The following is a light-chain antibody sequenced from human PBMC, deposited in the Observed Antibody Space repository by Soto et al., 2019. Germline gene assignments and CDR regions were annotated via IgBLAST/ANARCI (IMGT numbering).Light chain of an antibody. V-gene: IGLV3-21*04. J-gene: IGLJ1*01. CDR3: QVWDSSSDHDV. CDR2: YDS. CDR1: NIGSKS. Sequence: SYELTQPPSVSVAPGKTARITCGGNNIGSKSVHGYQQKPGQAPVLVIYYDSDRPSGIPERFSGSNSGNTATLTISRVEAGDEADYYCQVWDSSSDHDVFGTGTKLTVL.